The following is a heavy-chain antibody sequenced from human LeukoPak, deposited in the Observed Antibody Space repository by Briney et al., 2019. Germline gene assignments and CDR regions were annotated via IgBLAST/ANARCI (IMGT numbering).Heavy chain of an antibody. D-gene: IGHD4-17*01. CDR2: IYYSGAT. V-gene: IGHV4-39*01. Sequence: PSETLSLTCAVYGGSFSGYYWGWVRQPPGKGLEWIGTIYYSGATYFNPSLKRRVTISVDTSKNQFSLNLNSVTAADTAVYYCARQIRETTVTQQGSFDFWGQGTLVTVST. CDR3: ARQIRETTVTQQGSFDF. CDR1: GGSFSGYY. J-gene: IGHJ4*02.